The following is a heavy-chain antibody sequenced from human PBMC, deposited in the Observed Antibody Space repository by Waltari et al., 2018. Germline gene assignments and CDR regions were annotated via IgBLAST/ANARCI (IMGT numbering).Heavy chain of an antibody. J-gene: IGHJ4*02. CDR2: ISSNSSYI. CDR1: GFPFSSYS. D-gene: IGHD4-17*01. CDR3: ARATRTTVTSFDY. Sequence: EVQLVESGGGLVKPGGSLRLSCAASGFPFSSYSMNWVRQAPGKGVEGVSSISSNSSYIYDADSVKGRFTISRDNAKNSLYLQMNSLRAEDTAVYYCARATRTTVTSFDYWGQGTLVTVSS. V-gene: IGHV3-21*01.